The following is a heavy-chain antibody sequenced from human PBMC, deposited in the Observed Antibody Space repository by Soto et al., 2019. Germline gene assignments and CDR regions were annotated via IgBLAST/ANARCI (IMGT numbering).Heavy chain of an antibody. J-gene: IGHJ4*02. CDR1: GYTFTNFG. CDR3: ARQFYYDTSGFNYDYLDY. D-gene: IGHD3-22*01. Sequence: ASVKVSCKASGYTFTNFGISWVRQAPGQGLEWMGWISPYTGHTNYDHSLRGRLSLSTDTSTSTAYMELGSLGSDDTAVYYCARQFYYDTSGFNYDYLDYWGQGTLVTVSS. CDR2: ISPYTGHT. V-gene: IGHV1-18*01.